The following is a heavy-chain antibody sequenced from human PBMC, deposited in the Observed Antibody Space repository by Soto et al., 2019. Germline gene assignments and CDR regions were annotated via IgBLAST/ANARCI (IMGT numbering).Heavy chain of an antibody. D-gene: IGHD2-8*01. V-gene: IGHV1-18*04. Sequence: ASVKVSGKASGYTFTTYGINWVRQAPGQGLEWMGWISTFNGNTNYAQKVQGRVTLTTDTSTSTAYMELRSLTSDDSAVYYCARDELDYSKGVWYTAYYFDYWGQGTLVTVSS. J-gene: IGHJ4*02. CDR2: ISTFNGNT. CDR1: GYTFTTYG. CDR3: ARDELDYSKGVWYTAYYFDY.